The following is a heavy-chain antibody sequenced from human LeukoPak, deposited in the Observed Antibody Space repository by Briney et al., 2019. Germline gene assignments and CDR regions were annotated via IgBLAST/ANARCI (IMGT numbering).Heavy chain of an antibody. J-gene: IGHJ4*02. CDR2: INHSGST. V-gene: IGHV4-34*01. CDR3: AAVVGATPEYYFDY. CDR1: GGSFSGYY. Sequence: PSETLSPTCAVYGGSFSGYYWSWIRQPPGKGLEWIGEINHSGSTNYNPSLKSRVTISVDTSKNQFSLKLSSVTAADTAAYYCAAVVGATPEYYFDYWGQGTLVTVSS. D-gene: IGHD1-26*01.